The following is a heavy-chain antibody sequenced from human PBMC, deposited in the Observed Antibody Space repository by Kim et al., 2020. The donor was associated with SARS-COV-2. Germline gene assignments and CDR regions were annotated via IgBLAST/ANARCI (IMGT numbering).Heavy chain of an antibody. D-gene: IGHD3-10*01. CDR2: ISYDGSNK. CDR3: ARDEVDPPMLLWFGELNY. V-gene: IGHV3-30*04. J-gene: IGHJ4*02. CDR1: GFTFSSYA. Sequence: GGSLRLSCAASGFTFSSYAMHWVRQAPGKGLEWVAVISYDGSNKYYADSVKGRFTISRDNSKNTLYLQMNSLRAEDTAVYYCARDEVDPPMLLWFGELNYWGQGTLVTVSS.